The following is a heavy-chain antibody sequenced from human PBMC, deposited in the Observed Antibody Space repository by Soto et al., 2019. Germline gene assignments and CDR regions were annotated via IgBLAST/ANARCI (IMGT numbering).Heavy chain of an antibody. CDR1: GDSVSSPFY. J-gene: IGHJ4*02. D-gene: IGHD6-19*01. CDR2: VFHTGTT. V-gene: IGHV4-4*02. Sequence: QVQLQESGPGLVKPSGTLSPTCAVSGDSVSSPFYWGWVRQPPGKGLGWIGEVFHTGTTSYNPSLRSRVTISMDKSNNQFSLDLSSVTAADTAVYYCARSAGWYAVHSWGPGTLVIVSS. CDR3: ARSAGWYAVHS.